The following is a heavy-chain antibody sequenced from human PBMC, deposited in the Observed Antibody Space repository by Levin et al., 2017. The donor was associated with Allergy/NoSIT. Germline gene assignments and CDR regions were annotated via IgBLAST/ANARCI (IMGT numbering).Heavy chain of an antibody. Sequence: SGPTLVKPPQTLTLTCTFSGFSLSTSGVGVGWIRQPPGKALEWLALIYWDDDKRYSPSLKSRLTITKDTSKNQVVLTMTNMDPVDTATYYCAHIVSVTYSSGWYEIGIFDYWGQGTLVTVSS. CDR3: AHIVSVTYSSGWYEIGIFDY. CDR2: IYWDDDK. CDR1: GFSLSTSGVG. V-gene: IGHV2-5*02. J-gene: IGHJ4*02. D-gene: IGHD6-19*01.